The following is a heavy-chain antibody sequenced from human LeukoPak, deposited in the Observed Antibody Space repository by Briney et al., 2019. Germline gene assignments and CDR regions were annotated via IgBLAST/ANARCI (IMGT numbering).Heavy chain of an antibody. D-gene: IGHD1-1*01. Sequence: ESGPTLVNPTQTLTLTCTFSGFSLSTSGVGVGWIRQPPGKGPEWIGSIYHSGSTHYNSSLKSRVTISVDTSKNQLSLKLSSVTAADTAVYYCARGVGLTQGGTFDYWGQGTLVTVPS. CDR3: ARGVGLTQGGTFDY. V-gene: IGHV4-38-2*02. CDR2: IYHSGST. J-gene: IGHJ4*02. CDR1: GFSLSTSGV.